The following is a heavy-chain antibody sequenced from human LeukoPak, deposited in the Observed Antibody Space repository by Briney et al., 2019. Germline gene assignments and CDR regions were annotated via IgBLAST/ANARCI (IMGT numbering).Heavy chain of an antibody. CDR2: ISSSSSYI. V-gene: IGHV3-21*01. D-gene: IGHD2-15*01. CDR1: GFTFSNYA. CDR3: ARGALDAATPFDS. Sequence: PGGSLRLSCAASGFTFSNYAMSWVRQAPGKGLEWVSSISSSSSYIYYADSLKGRFTISRDNAKKSVYLQMNSLRAEDTAVYYCARGALDAATPFDSWGQGTLVTVSS. J-gene: IGHJ5*01.